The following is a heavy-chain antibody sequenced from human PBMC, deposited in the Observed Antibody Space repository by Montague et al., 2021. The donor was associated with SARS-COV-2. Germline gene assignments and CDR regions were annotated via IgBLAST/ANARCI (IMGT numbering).Heavy chain of an antibody. CDR1: GFTFSDY. CDR3: ARWDPQTLTLIGLRGKSASDY. Sequence: SLRLSCAASGFTFSDYMSWIRQAPGKGLEWVSYISSSSSYTNYADSVKGRFTISRDNAKNSLYLQMNSLRAEDTGVYYCARWDPQTLTLIGLRGKSASDYWGQGTLVTVSS. CDR2: ISSSSSYT. V-gene: IGHV3-11*06. D-gene: IGHD4-23*01. J-gene: IGHJ4*02.